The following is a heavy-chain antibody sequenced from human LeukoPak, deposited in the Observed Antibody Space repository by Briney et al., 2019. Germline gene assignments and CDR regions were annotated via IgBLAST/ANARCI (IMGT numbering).Heavy chain of an antibody. CDR3: ARDSYYDFWSGYYSKYYMDV. V-gene: IGHV3-30*03. CDR2: ISYDGSNK. CDR1: GFTFSTYG. D-gene: IGHD3-3*01. Sequence: GGSLRLSCAASGFTFSTYGMHWVRQAPGKGLEWVAVISYDGSNKYYADSVKGRFTISRDNSKNTLYLQMNSLRAEDTAVYYCARDSYYDFWSGYYSKYYMDVWGKGTTVTVSS. J-gene: IGHJ6*03.